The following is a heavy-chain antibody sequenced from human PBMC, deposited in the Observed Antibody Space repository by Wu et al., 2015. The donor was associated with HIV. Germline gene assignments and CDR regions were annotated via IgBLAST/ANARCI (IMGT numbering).Heavy chain of an antibody. CDR2: INPNSGGT. V-gene: IGHV1-2*02. D-gene: IGHD6-13*01. J-gene: IGHJ6*03. CDR3: ARASVWYSHYKSRYMDV. CDR1: GYTFTGYY. Sequence: QVQLVQSGAEVKKPGASVKVSCKASGYTFTGYYMHWVRQAPGQGLEWMGWINPNSGGTNYAQKFQGRVTMTRDTSISTAYMELSRLRSDDTAVYYCARASVWYSHYKSRYMDVWGKGTTVTVSS.